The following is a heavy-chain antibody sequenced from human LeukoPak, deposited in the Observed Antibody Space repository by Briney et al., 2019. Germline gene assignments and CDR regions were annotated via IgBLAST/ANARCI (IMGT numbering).Heavy chain of an antibody. CDR2: ISGSGGST. CDR1: GFTFSSYA. CDR3: AKGKLYYDSSGYYLY. J-gene: IGHJ4*02. Sequence: GGSLRLSCAASGFTFSSYAMSWVRQAPGKGLEWVSAISGSGGSTHYADSVKGRFTISRDNSKNTLYLQMNSLRAEDTAVYYCAKGKLYYDSSGYYLYWGQGTLVTVSS. D-gene: IGHD3-22*01. V-gene: IGHV3-23*01.